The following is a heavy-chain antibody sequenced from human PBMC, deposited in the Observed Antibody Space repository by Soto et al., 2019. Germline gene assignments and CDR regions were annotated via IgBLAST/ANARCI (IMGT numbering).Heavy chain of an antibody. V-gene: IGHV4-34*01. CDR3: ARRGVATAFDY. CDR2: INHSGST. CDR1: GGSFSGYY. D-gene: IGHD5-12*01. J-gene: IGHJ4*02. Sequence: QVQLQQWGAGLLKPSETLSLTCAVYGGSFSGYYWSWIRQPPGKGLEWIGEINHSGSTNYNPSLNSRVAISVDTSKNQFALKLSSVTAADTAVYYCARRGVATAFDYWGQGTLVTVSS.